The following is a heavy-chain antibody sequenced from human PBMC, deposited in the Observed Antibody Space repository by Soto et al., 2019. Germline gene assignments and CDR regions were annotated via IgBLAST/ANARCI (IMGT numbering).Heavy chain of an antibody. CDR2: TWYDGSNK. Sequence: VAVTWYDGSNKYYADSVKGRFTISRDNSKNTLYLQMNSLRAEDTAVYYCAREDTTLVGNAFDVWGQGTTVTVSS. D-gene: IGHD5-18*01. CDR3: AREDTTLVGNAFDV. J-gene: IGHJ3*01. V-gene: IGHV3-33*01.